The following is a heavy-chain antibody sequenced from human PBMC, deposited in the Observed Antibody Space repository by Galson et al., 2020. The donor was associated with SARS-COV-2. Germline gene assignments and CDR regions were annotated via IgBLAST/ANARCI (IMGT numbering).Heavy chain of an antibody. CDR2: ISWNSGSI. V-gene: IGHV3-9*01. CDR1: GFTFDDYA. D-gene: IGHD3-16*01. J-gene: IGHJ3*02. CDR3: ATRGGHIGI. Sequence: GGSLRLSCAASGFTFDDYAMHWVRQAPGKGLEWVSGISWNSGSIGYADSVKGRFTISRDNAKNSLYLQMNSLRAEDTALYYCATRGGHIGIWGQGTMVTVSS.